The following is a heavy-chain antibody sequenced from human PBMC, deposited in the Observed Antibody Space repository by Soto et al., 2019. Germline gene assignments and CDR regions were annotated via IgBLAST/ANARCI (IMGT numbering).Heavy chain of an antibody. V-gene: IGHV5-51*01. CDR3: ARTNCSGTSCFLDYYYYGMDV. CDR2: IYPGDSDT. J-gene: IGHJ6*02. D-gene: IGHD2-2*01. Sequence: GESLKISCKGSGYSFTSYWIGWVRQMPGKGLEWMGIIYPGDSDTRYSPSFQGQVTISADKSISTAYLQWSSLKASDTAMYYCARTNCSGTSCFLDYYYYGMDVWGQGTTVTV. CDR1: GYSFTSYW.